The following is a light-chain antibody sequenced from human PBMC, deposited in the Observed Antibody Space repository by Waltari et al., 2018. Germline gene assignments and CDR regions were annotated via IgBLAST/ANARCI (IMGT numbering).Light chain of an antibody. J-gene: IGKJ1*01. CDR1: LSVITN. Sequence: EIVMTQSPATLSVSPGERATLSCKASLSVITNLAWYQQKPGQPPRPLIHGASARATGIPDRFSACGFGTEFTLAISSLQSEDSEIYYCQQYHNWPRVFGQGTKVEIK. CDR2: GAS. V-gene: IGKV3-15*01. CDR3: QQYHNWPRV.